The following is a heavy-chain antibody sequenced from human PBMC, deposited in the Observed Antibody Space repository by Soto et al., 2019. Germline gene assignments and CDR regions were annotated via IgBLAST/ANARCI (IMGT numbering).Heavy chain of an antibody. J-gene: IGHJ4*02. Sequence: EVQLVESGGGLVQPGGSLRLSCAASGFTFSSYSMNWVRQAPGKGLEWVSYISSRSSTIYYADSVKGRFTISSDNAKTSLSLQMTSLRDEDTAVYYCSWCLSPYWGQGTLVTVSS. CDR2: ISSRSSTI. CDR3: SWCLSPY. D-gene: IGHD2-8*01. V-gene: IGHV3-48*02. CDR1: GFTFSSYS.